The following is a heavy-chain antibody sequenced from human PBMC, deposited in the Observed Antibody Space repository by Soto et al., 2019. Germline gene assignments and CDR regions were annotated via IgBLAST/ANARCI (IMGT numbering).Heavy chain of an antibody. D-gene: IGHD6-19*01. CDR1: GYTFTGYY. J-gene: IGHJ4*02. CDR2: INPNSGGT. V-gene: IGHV1-2*04. Sequence: GASVKVSCKASGYTFTGYYMHWVRQAPGQGLEWMGWINPNSGGTNYAQKFQGWVTMTRDTSISTAYMELSRLRSDDTAVYYCARFPHDNSSGWPFDYWGQGTLVTVSS. CDR3: ARFPHDNSSGWPFDY.